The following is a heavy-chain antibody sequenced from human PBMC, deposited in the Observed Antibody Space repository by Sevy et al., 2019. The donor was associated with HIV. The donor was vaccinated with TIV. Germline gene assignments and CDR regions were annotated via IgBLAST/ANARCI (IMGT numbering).Heavy chain of an antibody. CDR3: ARDHVKDGDLGDYYYFAMDV. CDR2: ISGTPDNI. J-gene: IGHJ6*02. V-gene: IGHV3-11*01. CDR1: GFTLSDYY. Sequence: GGSLRLSCAASGFTLSDYYISWIRQAPGKGLEWVSYISGTPDNIYYADSVKGRFTISRDNAKNSLSLQMNSLRAEDTAVYYCARDHVKDGDLGDYYYFAMDVWGQRTTVTVSS. D-gene: IGHD4-17*01.